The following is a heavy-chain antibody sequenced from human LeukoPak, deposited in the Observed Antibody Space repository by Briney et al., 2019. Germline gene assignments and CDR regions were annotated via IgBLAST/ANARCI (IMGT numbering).Heavy chain of an antibody. J-gene: IGHJ4*02. CDR2: IYSGGST. CDR1: GFTFSSHA. V-gene: IGHV3-66*01. CDR3: ARDVRISGSSGTFDY. Sequence: GGSLRLSCAGSGFTFSSHAMSWVRQAPGKGLEWVSVIYSGGSTYYADSVEGRFIISRDNSRNTVFLEMNNLRVEDTAVYYCARDVRISGSSGTFDYWGQGTLVTVSS. D-gene: IGHD3-10*01.